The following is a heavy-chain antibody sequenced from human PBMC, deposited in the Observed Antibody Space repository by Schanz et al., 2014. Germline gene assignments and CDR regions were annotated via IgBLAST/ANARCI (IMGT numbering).Heavy chain of an antibody. J-gene: IGHJ6*02. D-gene: IGHD6-13*01. CDR3: ARDGHSSIWDSYYFYGLDV. Sequence: QVQLVQSGAEVKKPGASVKVSCKASGHPFTAYYMHWVRQAPGQGLEWMGRINPNSGGTNYAENFQGRVTMTRDTSTSTVYMELSRLTSDDPALYYCARDGHSSIWDSYYFYGLDVWGQGTTVTVSS. CDR1: GHPFTAYY. V-gene: IGHV1-2*06. CDR2: INPNSGGT.